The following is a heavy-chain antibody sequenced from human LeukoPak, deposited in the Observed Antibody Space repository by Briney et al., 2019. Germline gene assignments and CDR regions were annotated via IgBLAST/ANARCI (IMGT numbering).Heavy chain of an antibody. D-gene: IGHD6-13*01. CDR1: GYTFTSYG. CDR3: AGDWVAAAGTHYYYGMDV. Sequence: ASVKVSCKASGYTFTSYGISWVRQAPGQGLEWMGWISAYNGNTNYAQKLQGRVTMTTDTSTSTAYMELRSLRSDDTAVYYCAGDWVAAAGTHYYYGMDVWGKGTTVTVSS. V-gene: IGHV1-18*04. CDR2: ISAYNGNT. J-gene: IGHJ6*04.